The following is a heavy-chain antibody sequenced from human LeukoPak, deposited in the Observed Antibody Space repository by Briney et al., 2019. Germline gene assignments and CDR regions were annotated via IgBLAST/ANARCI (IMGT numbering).Heavy chain of an antibody. CDR2: MNPNSGNT. CDR3: ARGGYSYGHNYYYYYMDV. Sequence: ASVKASCKASGYTFTSYDINWVRQATGQGLEWMGWMNPNSGNTGYAQKFQGRVTMTRNSSISTAYMELSSLRSEDTAVYYCARGGYSYGHNYYYYYMDVWGKGATVTVSS. J-gene: IGHJ6*03. V-gene: IGHV1-8*01. CDR1: GYTFTSYD. D-gene: IGHD5-18*01.